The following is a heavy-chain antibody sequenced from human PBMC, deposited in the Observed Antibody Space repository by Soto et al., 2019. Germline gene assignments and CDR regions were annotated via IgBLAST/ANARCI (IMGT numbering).Heavy chain of an antibody. D-gene: IGHD5-12*01. J-gene: IGHJ4*01. CDR3: ASLPQGYYYRSCRLVDY. CDR1: GFTFSDYY. Sequence: QVQLVESGGGLVKPGGSLRLSCASSGFTFSDYYMSWIRQAPGKGLEWVAYISAGGSDIYYGDSVKGRFTVSRDNTKKSLYLQMSNLRADDTAIYDCASLPQGYYYRSCRLVDYGGHGTLFTVSS. V-gene: IGHV3-11*01. CDR2: ISAGGSDI.